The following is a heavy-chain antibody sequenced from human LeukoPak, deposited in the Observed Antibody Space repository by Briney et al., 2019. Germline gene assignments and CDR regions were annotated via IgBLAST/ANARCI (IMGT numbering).Heavy chain of an antibody. D-gene: IGHD2-2*01. CDR3: AKPRKAGFVVVPAASLDY. Sequence: PGGSLRLSCAASGFTFSSYGMHWVRQAPGKGREWVAFIRYDGSNKYYADSVKGRFTISRDNSKNTLYLQMNSLRAEDTAVYYCAKPRKAGFVVVPAASLDYWGQGTLVTVSS. V-gene: IGHV3-30*02. J-gene: IGHJ4*02. CDR1: GFTFSSYG. CDR2: IRYDGSNK.